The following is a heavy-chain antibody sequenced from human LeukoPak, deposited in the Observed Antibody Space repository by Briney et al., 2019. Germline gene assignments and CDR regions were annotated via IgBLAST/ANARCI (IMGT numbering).Heavy chain of an antibody. J-gene: IGHJ4*02. CDR3: ARYRNCSGGSCYLYYFDY. CDR1: GGSISSSSYY. CDR2: IYYSGST. Sequence: SETLSLTCTVSGGSISSSSYYWGWIRQPPGKGLEWIGSIYYSGSTYYNPSLKSRVTISVDRSKNEFSLKLSSVTAADTAVYYCARYRNCSGGSCYLYYFDYWGQGTLVTVSS. D-gene: IGHD2-15*01. V-gene: IGHV4-39*07.